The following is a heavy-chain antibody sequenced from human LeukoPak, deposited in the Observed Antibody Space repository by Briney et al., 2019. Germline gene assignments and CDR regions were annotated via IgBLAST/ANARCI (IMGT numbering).Heavy chain of an antibody. J-gene: IGHJ4*02. D-gene: IGHD3-10*01. CDR2: IYYSGST. CDR3: ARDGVTMVRGSIVD. CDR1: GGSISSSSYY. V-gene: IGHV4-39*07. Sequence: PSETLSLTCTVSGGSISSSSYYWGWIRQPPGKGLEWIGSIYYSGSTYYNPSLKSRVTISVDTSKNQFSLKLSSVTAADTAVYYCARDGVTMVRGSIVDWGQGTLVTVSS.